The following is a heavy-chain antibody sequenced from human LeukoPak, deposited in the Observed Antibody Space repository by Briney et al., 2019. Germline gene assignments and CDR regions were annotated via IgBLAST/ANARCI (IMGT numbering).Heavy chain of an antibody. CDR2: INPKSGGT. D-gene: IGHD2-8*02. CDR1: GYTFTDNY. J-gene: IGHJ4*02. CDR3: TRSCTGSNRPH. V-gene: IGHV1-2*02. Sequence: GASVKVSCRTSGYTFTDNYIHWVRQAPGQGLEWMGWINPKSGGTNYAQKFQGRVAMTRDTSISTAYMDLSRLTSDDTAIYYCTRSCTGSNRPHWGQGTLVTVSS.